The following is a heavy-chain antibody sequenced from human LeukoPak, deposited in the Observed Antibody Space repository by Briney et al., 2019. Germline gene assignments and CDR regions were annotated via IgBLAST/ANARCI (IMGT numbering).Heavy chain of an antibody. V-gene: IGHV1-46*01. J-gene: IGHJ6*02. Sequence: ASVKVSCKASGYTFTSYYMHWVRQAPGQGLEWMGIINPSGGRTRYAQKFQGRVTMTRDTSTSTVYMEVSSLRSEDTAVYYCARDTIFGVVLEPHGMDVWGQGTTVTVSS. D-gene: IGHD3-3*01. CDR2: INPSGGRT. CDR3: ARDTIFGVVLEPHGMDV. CDR1: GYTFTSYY.